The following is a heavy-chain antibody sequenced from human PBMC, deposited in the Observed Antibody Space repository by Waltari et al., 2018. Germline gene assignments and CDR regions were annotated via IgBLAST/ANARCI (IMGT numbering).Heavy chain of an antibody. J-gene: IGHJ4*02. D-gene: IGHD1-26*01. CDR2: IHPKGGDI. CDR1: GYTFSGSY. Sequence: QVQLLQSGAEVKKPGASVKVSCTASGYTFSGSYIHWVRQAPGQGLEWMGWIHPKGGDISDAQKFQGSVTMTTDMSRSTAYLELTRLQSDDTAVYYCSRGGGRWVFYDYGGQGTLVTVSS. CDR3: SRGGGRWVFYDY. V-gene: IGHV1-2*02.